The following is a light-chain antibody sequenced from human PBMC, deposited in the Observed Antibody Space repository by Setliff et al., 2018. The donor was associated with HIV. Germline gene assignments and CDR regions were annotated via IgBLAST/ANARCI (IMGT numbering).Light chain of an antibody. J-gene: IGLJ1*01. Sequence: QSVLTQPASVSGSPGQSITISCTGTSSEVGGYSHVSWYQQHPGKAPKLIIYEVRNRPSGASNRFSGSKYGNTASLTISGLQAEDEADYYCSSYAITNTLPFGTGTKVTVL. CDR2: EVR. CDR3: SSYAITNTLP. CDR1: SSEVGGYSH. V-gene: IGLV2-14*01.